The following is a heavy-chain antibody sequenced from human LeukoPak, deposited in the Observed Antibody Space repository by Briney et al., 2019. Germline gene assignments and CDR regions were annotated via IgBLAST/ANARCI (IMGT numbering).Heavy chain of an antibody. Sequence: ASVKVSCKASGYTFTSYDINWVRQATGQGLEWMGWMNPNRGNTGYAQKFQGRVTMTRNTSISTAYMELSSLRSEDTAVYYCARVGRVWFGELFIDSWGQGTLVTVSS. J-gene: IGHJ4*02. CDR1: GYTFTSYD. CDR3: ARVGRVWFGELFIDS. D-gene: IGHD3-10*01. V-gene: IGHV1-8*01. CDR2: MNPNRGNT.